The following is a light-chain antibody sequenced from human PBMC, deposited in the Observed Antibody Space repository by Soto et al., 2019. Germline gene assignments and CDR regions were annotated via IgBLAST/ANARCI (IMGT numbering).Light chain of an antibody. CDR2: YDS. Sequence: SSELTQPPSVSEAPGKTATITCGGNNVGRKSVHWYQQKPGQAPVLVIYYDSDRPSGIPERFSGSNSGNTATLTISRVEAGDEADYYCQVWDNTNDHPNWVFGGGTKVTVL. J-gene: IGLJ3*02. CDR1: NVGRKS. CDR3: QVWDNTNDHPNWV. V-gene: IGLV3-21*04.